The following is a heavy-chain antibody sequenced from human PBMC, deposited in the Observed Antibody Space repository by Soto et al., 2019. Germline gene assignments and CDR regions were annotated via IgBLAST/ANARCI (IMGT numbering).Heavy chain of an antibody. J-gene: IGHJ4*02. V-gene: IGHV3-74*03. D-gene: IGHD1-26*01. CDR2: IKSDASTI. CDR3: VRGGSANYYGRFGS. Sequence: EVQLVESGGGLVQPGGSLRLSCAASGFTFSSYWMHWVRQVPGKGLVWVSRIKSDASTIMYADSVKGRFTISRDNAKNTLYLQVNSLSPEDTAVYYCVRGGSANYYGRFGSWGQGTLVTVSS. CDR1: GFTFSSYW.